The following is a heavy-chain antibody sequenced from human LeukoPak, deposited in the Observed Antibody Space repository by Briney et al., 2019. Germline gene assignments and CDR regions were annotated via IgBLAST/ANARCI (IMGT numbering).Heavy chain of an antibody. D-gene: IGHD6-13*01. CDR3: AKGYSSSWYWYFDL. V-gene: IGHV3-64*01. CDR2: ISINGGTT. Sequence: GGSLRLSCAASGFTFSSYATHWVRQAPGKGLEYVSAISINGGTTYYANSVKGRFTISRDNSKNTLYLQMGSLRAEDMAVYYCAKGYSSSWYWYFDLWGRGTLVTVSS. J-gene: IGHJ2*01. CDR1: GFTFSSYA.